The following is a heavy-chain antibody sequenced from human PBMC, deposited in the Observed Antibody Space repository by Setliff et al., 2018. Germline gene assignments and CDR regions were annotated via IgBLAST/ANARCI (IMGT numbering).Heavy chain of an antibody. CDR1: GGTFSSYA. J-gene: IGHJ5*02. CDR3: ARGEGRSYGSNWFDP. D-gene: IGHD5-18*01. Sequence: SVKVSCKASGGTFSSYAISWVRQAPGQGLEWMGGIIPIFGTANYAQKFQGRVTITADESTSTAYMELSRLTSDDTAVYYCARGEGRSYGSNWFDPWGQGTLVTVSS. CDR2: IIPIFGTA. V-gene: IGHV1-69*13.